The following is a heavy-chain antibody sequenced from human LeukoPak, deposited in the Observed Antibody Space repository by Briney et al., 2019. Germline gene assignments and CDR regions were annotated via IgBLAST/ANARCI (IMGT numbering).Heavy chain of an antibody. CDR2: IYSGGST. V-gene: IGHV3-53*04. Sequence: GSLRLSCAASGFTVSSNYMSWVRQAPGKGLEWVSVIYSGGSTYYADSVKGRFTISRHNSKNTLYLQMNSLRAEDTAVYYCASLVRGVMRRYYFDYWGQGTPVTVSS. CDR3: ASLVRGVMRRYYFDY. J-gene: IGHJ4*02. D-gene: IGHD3-10*01. CDR1: GFTVSSNY.